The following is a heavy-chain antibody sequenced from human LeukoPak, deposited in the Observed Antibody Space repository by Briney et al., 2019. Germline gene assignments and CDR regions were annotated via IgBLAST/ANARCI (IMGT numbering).Heavy chain of an antibody. V-gene: IGHV4-30-4*01. CDR3: PRQPGSGDHLFDY. D-gene: IGHD4-17*01. Sequence: SSQTLSLTCTVSGGSISIGDYYWSWIRQPPGKGLEWIGYIYYSGSTYYNPSLKSRVTISVDTSKNQFSLKLRSVTAADTAVYSCPRQPGSGDHLFDYWGQGTLVTVSS. J-gene: IGHJ4*02. CDR2: IYYSGST. CDR1: GGSISIGDYY.